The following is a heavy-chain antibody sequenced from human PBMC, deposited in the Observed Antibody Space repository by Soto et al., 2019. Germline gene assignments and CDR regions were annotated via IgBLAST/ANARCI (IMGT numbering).Heavy chain of an antibody. V-gene: IGHV3-53*01. CDR1: GFTVSRNN. CDR2: IYSGGSI. D-gene: IGHD6-19*01. J-gene: IGHJ4*02. Sequence: RGSLRPSCAASGFTVSRNNTSWFRQAPGKGLGWVSVIYSGGSIYYADSVKGRFTISRDNSKNTLYLQMNSLRAGDTAVYYCARQHSNGWIFDYWGQGTLVTVSS. CDR3: ARQHSNGWIFDY.